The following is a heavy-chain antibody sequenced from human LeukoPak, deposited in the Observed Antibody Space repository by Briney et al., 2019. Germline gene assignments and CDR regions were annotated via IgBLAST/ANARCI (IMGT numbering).Heavy chain of an antibody. CDR2: ISFDGSNK. V-gene: IGHV3-30*18. D-gene: IGHD3-22*01. CDR1: GFTFSSYG. CDR3: AKGYSSGYYSDAFDV. J-gene: IGHJ3*01. Sequence: GGSLRLSCAASGFTFSSYGMHWVRQAPGKGLEWVAVISFDGSNKYYADSVKGRFTISRDNLENTLYLQMNSLRAEDTAVYYCAKGYSSGYYSDAFDVWGQGTMVTVSS.